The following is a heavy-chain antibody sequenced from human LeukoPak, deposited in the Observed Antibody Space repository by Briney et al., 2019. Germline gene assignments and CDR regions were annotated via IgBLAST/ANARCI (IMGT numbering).Heavy chain of an antibody. V-gene: IGHV3-48*03. CDR2: ISDGGKTK. CDR3: AELGITMIGGV. Sequence: PGGSLRLSCAASGFTYSSSEMSWVRQAPGKGLEWVSYISDGGKTKYYADSVKGRFTISRDNAKNSLYLQMNSLRAEDTAVYYCAELGITMIGGVWGKGTTVTISS. CDR1: GFTYSSSE. J-gene: IGHJ6*04. D-gene: IGHD3-10*02.